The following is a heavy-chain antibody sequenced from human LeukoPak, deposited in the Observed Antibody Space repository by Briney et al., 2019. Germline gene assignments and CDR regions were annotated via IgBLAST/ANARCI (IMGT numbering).Heavy chain of an antibody. CDR3: ASSSLEWELPGGFDY. J-gene: IGHJ4*02. CDR1: GGSISSYY. CDR2: INHSGST. D-gene: IGHD1-26*01. Sequence: SETLSLTCTVSGGSISSYYWSWIRQPPGKRLEWIGEINHSGSTNYNPSLKSRVTISVDTSKNQFSLKLSSVTAADTAVYYCASSSLEWELPGGFDYWGQGTLVTVSS. V-gene: IGHV4-34*01.